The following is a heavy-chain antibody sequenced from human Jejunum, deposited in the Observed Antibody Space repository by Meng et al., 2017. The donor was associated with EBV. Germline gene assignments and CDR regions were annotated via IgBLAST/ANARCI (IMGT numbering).Heavy chain of an antibody. CDR2: IHHSGST. CDR1: GGSISTDNW. V-gene: IGHV4-4*02. CDR3: ARDRGVEDY. Sequence: QVQLQESGPGLVKPSGTLSLTCAVSGGSISTDNWWSWVRQPPGKGLEYIGEIHHSGSTKYNPSLKSRVTISVGKSNNHFSLKLSSVTAADTAVYYCARDRGVEDYWGQGTLVTVSS. J-gene: IGHJ4*02. D-gene: IGHD5-24*01.